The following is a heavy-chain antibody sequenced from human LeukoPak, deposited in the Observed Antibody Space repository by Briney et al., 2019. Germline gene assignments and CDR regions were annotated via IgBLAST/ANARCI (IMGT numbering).Heavy chain of an antibody. CDR2: IYPSGST. D-gene: IGHD1-26*01. Sequence: SETLSLTCTVSGGSISSGSHYWSWIRQPAGKGLEWIGRIYPSGSTNYNPSLKSRVTISVDTSKNQFSLKLSSVTAADTAVYYCARQAWGETIRWGQGTLVTVSS. V-gene: IGHV4-61*02. CDR3: ARQAWGETIR. CDR1: GGSISSGSHY. J-gene: IGHJ4*02.